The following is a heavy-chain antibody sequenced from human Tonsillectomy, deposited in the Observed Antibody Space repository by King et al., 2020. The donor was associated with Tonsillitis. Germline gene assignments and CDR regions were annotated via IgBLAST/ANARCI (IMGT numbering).Heavy chain of an antibody. D-gene: IGHD3-16*01. V-gene: IGHV3-11*01. CDR3: ARXXXHYDXRXXX. CDR2: IXSNDNAI. J-gene: IGHJ4*02. CDR1: GFTFTDYY. Sequence: QLVEXGGGLVKPGGSLRXSCAAXGFTFTDYYMSWIRQAPGKXLEWLSYIXSNDNAIYHADSVXGRXTIXXDNAKYSLYLQMNSXRAEDTXLYYCARXXXHYDXRXXXWGXXXXVTXSS.